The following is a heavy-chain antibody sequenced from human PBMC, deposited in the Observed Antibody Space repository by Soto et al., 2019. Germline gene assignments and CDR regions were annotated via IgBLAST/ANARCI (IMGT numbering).Heavy chain of an antibody. CDR1: GLTFSNYA. J-gene: IGHJ4*02. Sequence: PGGSLRLSCATSGLTFSNYAMSWVRQAPGGGLEWVSSMSGSSSTTYYADSVRGRFTISRDRSKNTLYLQMSSLRAEDTALYYCAKNQGPELPRVIDFWGQGTLVTVSS. V-gene: IGHV3-23*01. D-gene: IGHD1-7*01. CDR2: MSGSSSTT. CDR3: AKNQGPELPRVIDF.